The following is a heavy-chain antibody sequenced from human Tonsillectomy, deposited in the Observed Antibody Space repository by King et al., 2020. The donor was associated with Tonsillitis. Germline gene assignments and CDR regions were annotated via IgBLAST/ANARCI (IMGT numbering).Heavy chain of an antibody. V-gene: IGHV3-9*01. D-gene: IGHD3-3*01. Sequence: VQLVESGGGLVQPGRSLRLSCAGSGFAFEDYAMNWVRQAPGKGLEWVSGISWNSGRIGYGDSVKGRFTISRDNAKKTLYLQMNSLRAEDTALYYCAKDKYSDYYYGMDVWGQGTTVTVSS. CDR3: AKDKYSDYYYGMDV. CDR1: GFAFEDYA. J-gene: IGHJ6*02. CDR2: ISWNSGRI.